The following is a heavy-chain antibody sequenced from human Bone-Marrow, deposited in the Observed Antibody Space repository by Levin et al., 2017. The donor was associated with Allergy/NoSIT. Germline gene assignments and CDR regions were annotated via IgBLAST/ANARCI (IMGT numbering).Heavy chain of an antibody. Sequence: PGGSLRLSCAASGFTFSSYGMHWVRQAPGKGLEWVAVISYDGSNKYYADSVKGRFTISRDNSKNTLYLQMNSLRAEDTAVYYCAKWEVGRPVVVVAATKQSGYYYYGMDVWGQGTTVTVSS. D-gene: IGHD2-15*01. CDR3: AKWEVGRPVVVVAATKQSGYYYYGMDV. CDR1: GFTFSSYG. CDR2: ISYDGSNK. V-gene: IGHV3-30*18. J-gene: IGHJ6*02.